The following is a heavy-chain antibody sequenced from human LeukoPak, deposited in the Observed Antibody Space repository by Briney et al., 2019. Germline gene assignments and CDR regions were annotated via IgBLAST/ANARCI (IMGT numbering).Heavy chain of an antibody. D-gene: IGHD2-21*01. CDR2: ISSSSSYI. CDR1: GFTFSNVW. CDR3: ARGGGEYYGMDV. Sequence: PGGSLRLSCAASGFTFSNVWMSWVRQAPGKGLEWVSSISSSSSYIYYADSVKGRFTISRDNAKNSLYLQMNSLRAEDTAVYYCARGGGEYYGMDVWGQGTTVTVSS. J-gene: IGHJ6*02. V-gene: IGHV3-21*01.